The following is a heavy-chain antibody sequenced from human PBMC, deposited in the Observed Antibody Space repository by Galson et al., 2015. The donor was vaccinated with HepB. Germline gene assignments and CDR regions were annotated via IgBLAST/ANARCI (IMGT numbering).Heavy chain of an antibody. CDR2: IIPIFGTA. CDR1: GGTFSSYA. V-gene: IGHV1-69*13. CDR3: ARGAYYDFWSGYYTGYYFDY. D-gene: IGHD3-3*01. J-gene: IGHJ4*02. Sequence: QSGAEVKKPGTSVKVSCKASGGTFSSYAISWVRQAPGQGLEWMGGIIPIFGTANYAQKFQGRVTITADESTSTAYMELSSLRSEDTAVYYCARGAYYDFWSGYYTGYYFDYWGQGTLVTVSS.